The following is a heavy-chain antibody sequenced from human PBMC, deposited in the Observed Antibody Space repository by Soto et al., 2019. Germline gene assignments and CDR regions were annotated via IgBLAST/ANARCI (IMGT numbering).Heavy chain of an antibody. J-gene: IGHJ4*02. CDR3: ARDNGYCSGGSCHSFDY. CDR2: IYYSGST. Sequence: QVQLQESGPGLAKPSQTLSLTCTVSGGSISSGDYYWSWIRQPPGKGLEWIGYIYYSGSTYYNPSLKSRVTISVDTSKNQFSLKLSSVTAADTAVYYCARDNGYCSGGSCHSFDYWGQGTLVTVSS. D-gene: IGHD2-15*01. V-gene: IGHV4-30-4*01. CDR1: GGSISSGDYY.